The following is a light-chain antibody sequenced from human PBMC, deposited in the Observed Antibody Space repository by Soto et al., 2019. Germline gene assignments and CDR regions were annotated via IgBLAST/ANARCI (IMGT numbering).Light chain of an antibody. J-gene: IGKJ4*01. CDR2: DAP. Sequence: DIQMTQSLPTLSASVGDRVTITCQASQDIGNFLSWYQQKPGKVPKLLIFDAPNLETGVPSRFSGSGSGTDFTFTISSLQPEAIATSYCQQYDNLPLTFGGGTKVDIK. CDR3: QQYDNLPLT. CDR1: QDIGNF. V-gene: IGKV1-33*01.